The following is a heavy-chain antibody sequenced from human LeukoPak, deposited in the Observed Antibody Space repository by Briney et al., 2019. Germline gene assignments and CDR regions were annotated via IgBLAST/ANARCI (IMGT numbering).Heavy chain of an antibody. V-gene: IGHV1-18*01. D-gene: IGHD3-10*01. J-gene: IGHJ4*02. CDR3: ARVRELSAMVRGVIDY. Sequence: ASVKVSCKASGHTFTSYGISWVRQAPGQGLEWMGWISAYNGNTNYAQKLQGRVTMTTDTSTSTAYMELRSLRSDDTAVYYCARVRELSAMVRGVIDYWGQGTLVTVSS. CDR2: ISAYNGNT. CDR1: GHTFTSYG.